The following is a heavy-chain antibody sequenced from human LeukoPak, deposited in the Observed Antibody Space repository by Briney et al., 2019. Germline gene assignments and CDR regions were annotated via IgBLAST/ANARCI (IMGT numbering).Heavy chain of an antibody. CDR1: GFTFSSYW. J-gene: IGHJ4*02. V-gene: IGHV3-74*01. D-gene: IGHD1-26*01. CDR3: ASASGSYSN. CDR2: IKSDGSST. Sequence: GGSLRLSCAASGFTFSSYWMHWVRQAPGKGLVWVPCIKSDGSSTSYADSVKGRFTISRDNAKNTLYLQMNSLRAEDTAVYYCASASGSYSNWGQGTLVTVSS.